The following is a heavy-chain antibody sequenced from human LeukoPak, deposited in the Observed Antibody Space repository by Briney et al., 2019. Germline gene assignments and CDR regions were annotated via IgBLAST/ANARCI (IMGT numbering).Heavy chain of an antibody. CDR1: GGSITTSSYY. Sequence: TSETLSLTCSVSGGSITTSSYYWGWIRQPPEKGLEWIGSIYYTGGTYYSPSLKSRVTISVDTSKNQFSLKLSSVSAADTAVYYCARHGGTRVTLVEVYYFDYWGQGTLVTVSS. D-gene: IGHD4-11*01. V-gene: IGHV4-39*01. J-gene: IGHJ4*02. CDR2: IYYTGGT. CDR3: ARHGGTRVTLVEVYYFDY.